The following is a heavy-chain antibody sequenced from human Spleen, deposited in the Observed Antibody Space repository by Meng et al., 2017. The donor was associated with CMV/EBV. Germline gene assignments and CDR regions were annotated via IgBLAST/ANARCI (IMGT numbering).Heavy chain of an antibody. CDR1: GFTFSSYA. D-gene: IGHD5-24*01. CDR2: ISYDGSNK. CDR3: ARGAWLQSRGY. Sequence: SCSASGFTFSSYAMHWLRQAPGKGLEWVAVISYDGSNKYYADSVKGRFTISRDNSKNTLYLQMNSLRAEDTAVYYCARGAWLQSRGYWGQGTLVTVSS. V-gene: IGHV3-30*04. J-gene: IGHJ4*02.